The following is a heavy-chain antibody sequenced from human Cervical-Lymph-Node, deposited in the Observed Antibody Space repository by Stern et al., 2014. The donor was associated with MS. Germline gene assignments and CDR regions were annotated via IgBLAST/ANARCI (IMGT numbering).Heavy chain of an antibody. Sequence: QVQLQESGPGLVKPSQTLSLTCTVSGGSISSGSYYWSWIRQPAGKGLEWIGRIYTSGSTNYNPSLKSRLTISVDTSTNQFSLTLSSVTAADTAVYYCARDLDYYDSSGYFNYWGQGTLVTVSS. D-gene: IGHD3-22*01. J-gene: IGHJ4*02. CDR2: IYTSGST. CDR3: ARDLDYYDSSGYFNY. V-gene: IGHV4-61*02. CDR1: GGSISSGSYY.